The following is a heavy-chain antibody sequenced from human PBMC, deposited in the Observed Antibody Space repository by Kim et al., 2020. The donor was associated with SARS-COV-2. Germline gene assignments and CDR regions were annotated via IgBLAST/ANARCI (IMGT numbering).Heavy chain of an antibody. D-gene: IGHD3-9*01. CDR2: IYYSGST. CDR3: ARDARGWYDILTGHNNWFDP. CDR1: GGSISSSSYY. Sequence: SETLSLTCTVSGGSISSSSYYWGWIRQPPGKGLEWIGSIYYSGSTYYNPSLKSRVTISVDTSKNQFSLKLSSVTAADTAVYYCARDARGWYDILTGHNNWFDPWGQGTLVTVSS. J-gene: IGHJ5*02. V-gene: IGHV4-39*07.